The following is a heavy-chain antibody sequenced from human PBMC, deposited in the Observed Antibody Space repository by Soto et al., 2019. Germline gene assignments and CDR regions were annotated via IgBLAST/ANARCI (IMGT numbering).Heavy chain of an antibody. J-gene: IGHJ6*02. Sequence: PSETLSLTCAVPGGSISSGGYSWSWIRQPPGKGLEWIGYIYHSGSTYYNPSLKSRVTISVDRSKNQFSLKLSSVTAADTAVYYCARASYYDSSGYYPNYYGMDGWGQGTTVTVS. CDR1: GGSISSGGYS. CDR3: ARASYYDSSGYYPNYYGMDG. CDR2: IYHSGST. D-gene: IGHD3-22*01. V-gene: IGHV4-30-2*01.